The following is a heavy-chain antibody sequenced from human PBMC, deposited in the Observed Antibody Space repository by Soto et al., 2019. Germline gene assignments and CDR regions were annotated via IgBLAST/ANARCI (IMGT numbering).Heavy chain of an antibody. CDR3: ARATPSGSYVPH. CDR2: INPSGGST. V-gene: IGHV1-46*01. Sequence: QVQLVQSGAEVKKPGASVKVSSKASGYTFTSYYMHWVRQAPGQGLEWMGIINPSGGSTSYAQKFQGRVNMTRDTSTSTVYMELSRLRSEHTAVYYCARATPSGSYVPHWGQGTLVTVSS. J-gene: IGHJ1*01. D-gene: IGHD1-26*01. CDR1: GYTFTSYY.